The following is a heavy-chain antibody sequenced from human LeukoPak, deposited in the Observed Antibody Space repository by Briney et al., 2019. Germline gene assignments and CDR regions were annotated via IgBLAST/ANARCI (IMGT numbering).Heavy chain of an antibody. J-gene: IGHJ6*02. Sequence: GGSLRLSCAASGFTFSSYAMHWVRQAPGKGLEWVAVISYDGSNKYYADSVKGRSTISRDNSKNTLYLQMNSLRAEDTAVYYCARSHVPFYGDGKTGGMDVWGQGTTVTVSS. D-gene: IGHD4-17*01. V-gene: IGHV3-30-3*01. CDR2: ISYDGSNK. CDR3: ARSHVPFYGDGKTGGMDV. CDR1: GFTFSSYA.